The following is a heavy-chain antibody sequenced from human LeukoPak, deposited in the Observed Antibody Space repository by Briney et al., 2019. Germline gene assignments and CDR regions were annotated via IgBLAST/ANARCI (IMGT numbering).Heavy chain of an antibody. CDR3: ARQDQTQWLGSYWYFDL. D-gene: IGHD6-19*01. J-gene: IGHJ2*01. CDR2: INSDGSST. CDR1: GFTFSSYW. V-gene: IGHV3-74*01. Sequence: PGGSLRLSCAASGFTFSSYWMHWVRQAPGKGLVWVSRINSDGSSTSYADSVKGRFTISRDNAKNSLYLQMNSLRAEDTAVYYCARQDQTQWLGSYWYFDLWGRGTLVTVSS.